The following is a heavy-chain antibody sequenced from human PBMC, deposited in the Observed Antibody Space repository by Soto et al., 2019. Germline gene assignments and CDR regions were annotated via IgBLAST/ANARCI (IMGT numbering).Heavy chain of an antibody. CDR1: GYTFTSYY. V-gene: IGHV1-46*01. CDR3: ASGGSIVVVPAAIPGAAVADGSFDY. CDR2: INPSGGST. Sequence: ASVKVSCKASGYTFTSYYMHWVRQAPGQGLEWMGIINPSGGSTSYAQKFQGRVTMTRDTSTSTVYMELGSLRSEDTAVYYCASGGSIVVVPAAIPGAAVADGSFDYWGQGTLVTVSS. D-gene: IGHD2-2*02. J-gene: IGHJ4*02.